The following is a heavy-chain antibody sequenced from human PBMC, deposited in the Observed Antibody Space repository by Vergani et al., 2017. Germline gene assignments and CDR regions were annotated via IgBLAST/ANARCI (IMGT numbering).Heavy chain of an antibody. CDR1: GFTFSSYG. CDR2: IWYDGSNK. V-gene: IGHV3-33*01. J-gene: IGHJ6*02. Sequence: QVQPVESGGGVVQPGRSLRLSCAASGFTFSSYGMHWVRQAPGKGLEWVAVIWYDGSNKYYADSVKGRFTISRDNSKNTLYLQMNSLRAEDTAVYYCARDQGGSYSHYYGMDVWGQGTTVTVSS. CDR3: ARDQGGSYSHYYGMDV. D-gene: IGHD1-26*01.